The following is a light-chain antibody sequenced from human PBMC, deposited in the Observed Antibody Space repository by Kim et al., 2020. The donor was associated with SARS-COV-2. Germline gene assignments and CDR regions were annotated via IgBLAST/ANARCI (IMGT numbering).Light chain of an antibody. V-gene: IGLV3-1*01. CDR1: KLGDKY. CDR2: QDS. J-gene: IGLJ2*01. Sequence: SYELTQPPSVSVSPGQTASITCSGDKLGDKYACWYQHKPGQSPVLVIYQDSKRPSGIPERFSGSNSGNTATLTISGPQAMDEADYYCQAWDSSTAVVFGG. CDR3: QAWDSSTAVV.